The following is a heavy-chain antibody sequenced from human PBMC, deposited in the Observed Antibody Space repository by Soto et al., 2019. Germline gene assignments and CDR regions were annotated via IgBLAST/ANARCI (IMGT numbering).Heavy chain of an antibody. CDR1: GFTFSSYA. D-gene: IGHD3-10*01. CDR3: ARIIRPLYYYYGMDV. J-gene: IGHJ6*02. V-gene: IGHV3-30-3*01. Sequence: QVQLVESGGGVVQPGRSLRLSCAASGFTFSSYAMHWVRQAPGKGLEWVAVISYDGSNKYYADSVKGRFTISRDNSKNTRYLQMNSLRAEDTAVYYCARIIRPLYYYYGMDVWGQGTTVTVSS. CDR2: ISYDGSNK.